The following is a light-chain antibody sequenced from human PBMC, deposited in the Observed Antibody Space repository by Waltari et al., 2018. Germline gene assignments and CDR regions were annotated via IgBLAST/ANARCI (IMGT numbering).Light chain of an antibody. CDR1: QSVSRA. CDR3: QHYVRLPAT. J-gene: IGKJ1*01. CDR2: DAS. Sequence: EIVLTQSPGTLSLSLGERATLSCRASQSVSRALAWYQQKPGQAPRLLIYDASTRATGIPDRFSGSGSVTDFSLTISRLEPDDFAVYYCQHYVRLPATFGQGTTVEI. V-gene: IGKV3-20*01.